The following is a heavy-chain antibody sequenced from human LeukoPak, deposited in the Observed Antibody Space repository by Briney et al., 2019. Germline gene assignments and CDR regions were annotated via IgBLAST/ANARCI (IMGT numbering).Heavy chain of an antibody. CDR1: GGTFSSYA. D-gene: IGHD5-12*01. J-gene: IGHJ4*02. CDR3: ARGMDDYIVATTSFEY. Sequence: ASVKVSCKASGGTFSSYAISWVRQAPGQGLEWMGGIIPIFGTANYAQKFQGRVTITADESTSTAYMELSSLRSEDTAVYYCARGMDDYIVATTSFEYWGQGTLVTVSS. V-gene: IGHV1-69*01. CDR2: IIPIFGTA.